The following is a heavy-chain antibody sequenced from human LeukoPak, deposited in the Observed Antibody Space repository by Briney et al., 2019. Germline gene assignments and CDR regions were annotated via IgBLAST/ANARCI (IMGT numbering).Heavy chain of an antibody. CDR1: GFPFSSYG. D-gene: IGHD4-23*01. CDR2: IWYDGSNK. V-gene: IGHV3-33*08. CDR3: ARGPPMTRVVLPSGGY. Sequence: GGSLRLSRAACGFPFSSYGMHGVRQAPGKGLEWVAVIWYDGSNKYYADSVKGRFTISRDNSKNTLYLQMNSLTAEDTAVHHCARGPPMTRVVLPSGGYWGQGTLVTVSS. J-gene: IGHJ4*02.